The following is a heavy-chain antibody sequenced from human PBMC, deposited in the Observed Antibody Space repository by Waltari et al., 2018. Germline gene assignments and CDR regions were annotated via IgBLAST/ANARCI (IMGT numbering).Heavy chain of an antibody. CDR2: VSGSGNGT. J-gene: IGHJ4*02. Sequence: DVKLLESGGGSVQRGGSVRLCCAAAGFPFPDYAMIWVRQAPGKGLEWVSAVSGSGNGTFYADSVKGRFSISRDNFNNALYLQMNSLRDDDTAVYYCVKDGTTGYIYGKAFDLWGQGTLVTVSS. D-gene: IGHD5-18*01. CDR3: VKDGTTGYIYGKAFDL. CDR1: GFPFPDYA. V-gene: IGHV3-23*01.